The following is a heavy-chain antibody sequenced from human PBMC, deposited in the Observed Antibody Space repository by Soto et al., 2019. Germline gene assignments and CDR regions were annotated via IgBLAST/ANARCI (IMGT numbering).Heavy chain of an antibody. D-gene: IGHD3-16*01. J-gene: IGHJ3*02. Sequence: QVQLVESGGGVVQPGGSLRLSCAASGFTFRIYSMHWVRQSPGKGLAWVAVMWYDGTNKYYGESVKGRFTISRDNSENTLYLQMNSLRVEDTAVYYCARDATFGTKGGSFDIWGHGTLVTVSS. CDR1: GFTFRIYS. CDR2: MWYDGTNK. CDR3: ARDATFGTKGGSFDI. V-gene: IGHV3-33*01.